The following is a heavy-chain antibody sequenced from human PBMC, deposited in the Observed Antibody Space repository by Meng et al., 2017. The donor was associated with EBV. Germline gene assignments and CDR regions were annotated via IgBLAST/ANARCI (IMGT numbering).Heavy chain of an antibody. D-gene: IGHD3-16*02. J-gene: IGHJ4*02. V-gene: IGHV1-18*01. Sequence: QVSLVQSGAEAKKPGAAVKASCKASGYTFTSYGISWVRQAPGQGLEWMGWISAYNGNTNYAQKLQGRVTMTTDTSTSTAYMELRSLRSDDTAVYYCARVRTFGGVIPPDYWGQGTLVTVSS. CDR1: GYTFTSYG. CDR2: ISAYNGNT. CDR3: ARVRTFGGVIPPDY.